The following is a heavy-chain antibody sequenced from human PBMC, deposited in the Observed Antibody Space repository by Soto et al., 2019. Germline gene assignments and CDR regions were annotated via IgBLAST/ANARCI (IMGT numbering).Heavy chain of an antibody. CDR1: GFTFSTYW. CDR2: IKEDGSEK. CDR3: ARGGSESDY. D-gene: IGHD3-10*01. J-gene: IGHJ4*02. V-gene: IGHV3-7*01. Sequence: GGSLRLSCAVSGFTFSTYWMTWVRQAPGKGLERVANIKEDGSEKHYVDSVKGRFTISRDNAKNSLYLQMNSLRAEDTAVYFCARGGSESDYWGQGTLVTVSS.